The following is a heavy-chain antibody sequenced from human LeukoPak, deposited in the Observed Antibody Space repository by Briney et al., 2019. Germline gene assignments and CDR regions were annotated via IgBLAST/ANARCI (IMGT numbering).Heavy chain of an antibody. Sequence: PGGSLRLSCAASGFTFSSYGMHWVRQAPGKGLEWVAFIRYDGSNKYYADSVKGRFTISRDNSKNTLYLQMNSLRAEDTAVYYCARDPEYSSGWYFDYWGQGTLVTVSS. J-gene: IGHJ4*02. CDR1: GFTFSSYG. D-gene: IGHD6-19*01. CDR3: ARDPEYSSGWYFDY. CDR2: IRYDGSNK. V-gene: IGHV3-30*02.